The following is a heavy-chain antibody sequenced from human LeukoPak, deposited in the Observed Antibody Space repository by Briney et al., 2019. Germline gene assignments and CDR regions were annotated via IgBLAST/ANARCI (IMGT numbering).Heavy chain of an antibody. V-gene: IGHV3-33*01. Sequence: HPGGSLRLSCAASGFTFSSYGMHWVRQAPGKGLEWVAVIWYGGSDKYYADSVKGRFTISRDNSKNTLYLQMNSLRAEDTAVYYCATAPSGSGTFLDYWGQGTLVTVSS. CDR1: GFTFSSYG. CDR3: ATAPSGSGTFLDY. D-gene: IGHD3-10*01. CDR2: IWYGGSDK. J-gene: IGHJ4*02.